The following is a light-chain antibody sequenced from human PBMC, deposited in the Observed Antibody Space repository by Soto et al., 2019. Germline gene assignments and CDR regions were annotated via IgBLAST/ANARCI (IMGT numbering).Light chain of an antibody. CDR1: QSLVHSDGNTY. J-gene: IGKJ4*01. V-gene: IGKV2-30*02. Sequence: DVVMTQSPLSLSVTLGQPASISCRSSQSLVHSDGNTYLNWFQQRPGQSPRRLIYKVSYRDSGVPDRFSGSASGTDFTLKISRVEAEDVGIYYCMQSTPWPPLTFGGGTKVEIK. CDR2: KVS. CDR3: MQSTPWPPLT.